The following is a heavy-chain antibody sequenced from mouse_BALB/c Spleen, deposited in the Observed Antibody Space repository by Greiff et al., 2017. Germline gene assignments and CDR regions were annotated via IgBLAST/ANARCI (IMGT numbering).Heavy chain of an antibody. CDR2: IDPANGNT. CDR3: ARSRRHAMDY. D-gene: IGHD2-12*01. J-gene: IGHJ4*01. CDR1: GFNIKDTY. V-gene: IGHV14-3*02. Sequence: VQLKESGAELVKPGASVKLSCTASGFNIKDTYMHWVKQRPEQGLEWIGRIDPANGNTKYDPKFQGKATIKADTSSNTAYLQLSSLTSEDTAVYYCARSRRHAMDYWGQGTSVTVSS.